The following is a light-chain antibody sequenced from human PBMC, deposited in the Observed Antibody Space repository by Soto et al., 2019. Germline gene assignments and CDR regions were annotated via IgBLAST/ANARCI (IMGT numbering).Light chain of an antibody. CDR3: QQYGGSPQT. CDR2: GAS. CDR1: QSVSSS. J-gene: IGKJ1*01. V-gene: IGKV3-20*01. Sequence: ELVMTQSPGTLSVSAGEIATRSCSASQSVSSSLAWYQQKPGQAPRLLIYGASTRATGFPARFSGSGSGTEFTLTLSRLEPEDFAVYYCQQYGGSPQTFGQGTKVDIK.